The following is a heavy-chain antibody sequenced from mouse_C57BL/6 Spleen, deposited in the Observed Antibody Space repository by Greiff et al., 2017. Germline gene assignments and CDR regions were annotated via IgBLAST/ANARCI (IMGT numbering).Heavy chain of an antibody. Sequence: VQLQQSGAELVRPGASVKLSCTASGFNIKDDYMHWVKQRPEQGLEWIGWIDPENGDTESASKFQGKATITADTSSNTAYLQLSSLTSEDTAVYYCTTGGFYAMDYWGQGTSVTVSS. CDR2: IDPENGDT. CDR3: TTGGFYAMDY. CDR1: GFNIKDDY. V-gene: IGHV14-4*01. J-gene: IGHJ4*01.